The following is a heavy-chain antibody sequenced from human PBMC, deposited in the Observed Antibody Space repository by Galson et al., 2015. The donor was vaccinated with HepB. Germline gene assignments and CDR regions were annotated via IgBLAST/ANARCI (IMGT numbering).Heavy chain of an antibody. Sequence: SVKVSCKASGGTFSSYAISWVRQAPGQGLEWMGRIIPILGIANYAQKFQGRVTITADKSTSTAYMELSSLRSEDTAVYYCARLYSSSWEELDYWGQGTLVTVSS. CDR1: GGTFSSYA. CDR2: IIPILGIA. CDR3: ARLYSSSWEELDY. V-gene: IGHV1-69*04. J-gene: IGHJ4*02. D-gene: IGHD6-13*01.